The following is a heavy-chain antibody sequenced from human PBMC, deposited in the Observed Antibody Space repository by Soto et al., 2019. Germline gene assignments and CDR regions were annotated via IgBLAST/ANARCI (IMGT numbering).Heavy chain of an antibody. CDR1: GFTFSGSA. V-gene: IGHV3-73*01. Sequence: GGSLRLSCAASGFTFSGSAMHWVRQASGKGLEWVGRIRSKANSYATAYAASVKGRFTISRDDSKNTAYLQMNSLKTEDTAVYYCTTFSTDCSGGSCYSGWFDPWGQGTLVTVSS. D-gene: IGHD2-15*01. CDR3: TTFSTDCSGGSCYSGWFDP. CDR2: IRSKANSYAT. J-gene: IGHJ5*02.